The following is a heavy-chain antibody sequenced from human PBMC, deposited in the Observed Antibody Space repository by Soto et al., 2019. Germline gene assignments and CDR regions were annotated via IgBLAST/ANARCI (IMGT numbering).Heavy chain of an antibody. J-gene: IGHJ3*02. CDR2: ISYDGSYE. D-gene: IGHD3-22*01. CDR3: AKHNYESTGYYYVGAFDI. V-gene: IGHV3-30*18. CDR1: GFTFSSYG. Sequence: GGSLRLSCAASGFTFSSYGMHWVRQAPGKGLEWVTGISYDGSYEYYGDSVKGRFTISRDNSKNTLYLQMDSLRGGDTAVYYCAKHNYESTGYYYVGAFDIWGQGTLVTVSS.